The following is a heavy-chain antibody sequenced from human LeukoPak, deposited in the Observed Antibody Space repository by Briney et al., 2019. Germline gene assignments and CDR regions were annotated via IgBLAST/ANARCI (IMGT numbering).Heavy chain of an antibody. CDR2: IGTAGDT. J-gene: IGHJ4*02. Sequence: PGRSLRLSCAASGFTFSSYDMHWVRQATGKGLEWVSAIGTAGDTYYPASVKGRFTISRENAKNSLYLQMNSLRAGDTAVYYCARGIGGSYPGDYWGQGTLVTVSS. D-gene: IGHD1-26*01. V-gene: IGHV3-13*01. CDR3: ARGIGGSYPGDY. CDR1: GFTFSSYD.